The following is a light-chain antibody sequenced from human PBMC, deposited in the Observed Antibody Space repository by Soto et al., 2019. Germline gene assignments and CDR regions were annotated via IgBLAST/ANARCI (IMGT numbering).Light chain of an antibody. CDR2: QDS. Sequence: SYELTQPPSVSVSPGQTASISCSGDKLGDKYACWYQQKPGQSPVLVISQDSKRPSGIPERFSGSNSGNTATLTISGTQAMDEADYYCPAWDNTIVVFGEGTKLTVL. V-gene: IGLV3-1*01. J-gene: IGLJ2*01. CDR1: KLGDKY. CDR3: PAWDNTIVV.